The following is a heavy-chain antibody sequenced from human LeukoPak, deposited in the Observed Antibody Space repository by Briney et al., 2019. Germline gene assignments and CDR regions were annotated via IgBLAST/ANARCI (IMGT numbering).Heavy chain of an antibody. CDR3: ARSLNYYDSSGYQYYCDY. J-gene: IGHJ4*02. Sequence: ASVKVSCKASGYTLTSYAIHWVRQAPGQRLEWMGWINAGNGNTKYSQKFQGRVTITRDTSASTAYMELSSLRSEDTAVYYCARSLNYYDSSGYQYYCDYWGQGTLVTVSS. CDR1: GYTLTSYA. V-gene: IGHV1-3*01. D-gene: IGHD3-22*01. CDR2: INAGNGNT.